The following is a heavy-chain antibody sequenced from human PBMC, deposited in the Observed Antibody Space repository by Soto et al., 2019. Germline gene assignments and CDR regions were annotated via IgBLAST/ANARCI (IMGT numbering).Heavy chain of an antibody. CDR1: GGSISSDSYY. V-gene: IGHV4-31*11. Sequence: SETLSLTCAVSGGSISSDSYYWSGSRHHPEKGLEWSGYSYYSGSTYYNPSLKSRVTISVDTSKNQFSLKLSSVTAADTAVYYCASDRDYAGKQPARLCFDFWGQGTLVTVSS. CDR3: ASDRDYAGKQPARLCFDF. J-gene: IGHJ4*02. D-gene: IGHD4-17*01. CDR2: SYYSGST.